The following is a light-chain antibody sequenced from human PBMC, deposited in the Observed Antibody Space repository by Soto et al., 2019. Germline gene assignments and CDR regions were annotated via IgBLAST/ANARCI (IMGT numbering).Light chain of an antibody. J-gene: IGLJ1*01. CDR1: SSDVGGYNY. CDR2: EVS. Sequence: QSALTQPASVYGSPGQSITISCTGTSSDVGGYNYVSWYQQHPGKAPKLMIYEVSNRPSGVSNRFSGSKSGNTASRTISGLQAEDESDYYCSSYTSRSTRDYVVGSGTKLTVL. CDR3: SSYTSRSTRDYV. V-gene: IGLV2-14*01.